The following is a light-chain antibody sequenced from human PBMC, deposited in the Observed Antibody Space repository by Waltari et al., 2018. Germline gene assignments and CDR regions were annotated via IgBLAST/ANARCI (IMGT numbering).Light chain of an antibody. CDR1: SSNIGRDI. Sequence: QSVLTQSPSASGTSGQRVTISCSGSSSNIGRDIVNWYRHLPGTAPKLLIYNNNQRPSGVPDRFSGSKSGTSASLAISGLQSKDEADYYCAAWDDSLNGVVFGGGTKLSVL. J-gene: IGLJ2*01. CDR2: NNN. V-gene: IGLV1-44*01. CDR3: AAWDDSLNGVV.